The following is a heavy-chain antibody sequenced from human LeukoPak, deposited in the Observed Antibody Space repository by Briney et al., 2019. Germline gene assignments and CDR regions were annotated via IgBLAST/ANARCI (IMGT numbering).Heavy chain of an antibody. J-gene: IGHJ3*02. D-gene: IGHD5-18*01. V-gene: IGHV3-23*01. CDR2: ISGSGGTT. CDR1: GFTFSSYG. CDR3: AKDPPTVMANAFHI. Sequence: GESLKISCAASGFTFSSYGMSWVRQAPGKGLEWVSSISGSGGTTYYADSVKGRSTISRDNSKNTLYLQMNSLRADDTAVYSCAKDPPTVMANAFHIWGQGTMVTVS.